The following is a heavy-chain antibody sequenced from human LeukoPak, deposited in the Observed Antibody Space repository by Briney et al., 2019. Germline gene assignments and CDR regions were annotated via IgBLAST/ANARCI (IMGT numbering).Heavy chain of an antibody. V-gene: IGHV3-74*01. CDR1: GFTFSSYW. CDR2: INTDGSTT. J-gene: IGHJ4*02. D-gene: IGHD2-15*01. Sequence: GGSLRLSCAASGFTFSSYWMHWVRQAPGKGLVWVSRINTDGSTTNYADSVKGRFTISRDNAKNTLYLQMSSLRAEDTAVYYCARDWCSGGSCYRGDWDQGTLVTVSS. CDR3: ARDWCSGGSCYRGD.